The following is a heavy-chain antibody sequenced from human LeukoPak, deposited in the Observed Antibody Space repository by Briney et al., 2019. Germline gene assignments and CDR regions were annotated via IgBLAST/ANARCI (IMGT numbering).Heavy chain of an antibody. Sequence: SETLSLTCTVSGGSISSYYWSWIRQPPGKGLEWIGYIYYSGSTNYNPSLKSRVTISVDTSKNQFSLKLSSVTAADTAVYYCASRYYDILTGYYKSPFDPWGQGTLVTVSS. J-gene: IGHJ5*02. D-gene: IGHD3-9*01. CDR1: GGSISSYY. CDR2: IYYSGST. V-gene: IGHV4-59*01. CDR3: ASRYYDILTGYYKSPFDP.